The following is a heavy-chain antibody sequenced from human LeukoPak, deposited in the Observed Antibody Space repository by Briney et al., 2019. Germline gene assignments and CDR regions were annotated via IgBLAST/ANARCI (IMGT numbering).Heavy chain of an antibody. V-gene: IGHV4-59*01. J-gene: IGHJ4*02. CDR1: GGSISSYY. Sequence: PSETLSLTCTVSGGSISSYYWSWIRQPPGKGLEWIGYIYYSGSTNYNPSLKSRVTISVDTSKNQFSLKLSSVTAADTAVYYCAREIPGRKYIDYWGQGTLVTVSS. CDR2: IYYSGST. D-gene: IGHD1-14*01. CDR3: AREIPGRKYIDY.